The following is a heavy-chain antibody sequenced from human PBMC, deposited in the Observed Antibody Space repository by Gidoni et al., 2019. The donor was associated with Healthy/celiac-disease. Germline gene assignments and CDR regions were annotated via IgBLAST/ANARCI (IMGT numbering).Heavy chain of an antibody. J-gene: IGHJ4*02. CDR3: AKGGNPYGDYVFDY. CDR1: GFTFDDYA. D-gene: IGHD4-17*01. V-gene: IGHV3-9*01. CDR2: ISWNSGSI. Sequence: EVQLVESGGGLVQPGRSLRLSCAASGFTFDDYAMHWVRQAPGKGLEWVSGISWNSGSIGYADSVKGRFTISRDNAKNSLYLQMNSLRAEDTALYYCAKGGNPYGDYVFDYWGQGTLVTVSS.